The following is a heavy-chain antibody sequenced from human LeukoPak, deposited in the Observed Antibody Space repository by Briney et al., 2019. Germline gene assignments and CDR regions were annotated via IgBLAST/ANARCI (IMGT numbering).Heavy chain of an antibody. CDR2: TSADGAGT. D-gene: IGHD1-14*01. CDR3: ARIVTTCSDY. V-gene: IGHV3-23*01. J-gene: IGHJ4*02. CDR1: GFTFSIYA. Sequence: PGGSLRLSCVASGFTFSIYAMSWVRQAPGKGLEWVSATSADGAGTYYADSVKGRFTMSRDNSKNTLYLQMNSLRVEDTAIYCCARIVTTCSDYWGQGTLVTVSS.